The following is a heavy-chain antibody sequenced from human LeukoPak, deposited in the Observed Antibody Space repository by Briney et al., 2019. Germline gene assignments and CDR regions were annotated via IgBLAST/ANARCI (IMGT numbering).Heavy chain of an antibody. CDR3: ARGLFPLGEVPAAISYYYYGMDV. D-gene: IGHD2-2*01. CDR2: ISSSSSYT. V-gene: IGHV3-11*06. Sequence: GGSLRLSCAASGLTFSDYYMSWIRQAPGKGLEWVSYISSSSSYTNYADSVKGRFTISRDNAKNSLYLQMNSLRAEDTAVYYCARGLFPLGEVPAAISYYYYGMDVWGKGTTVTVSS. J-gene: IGHJ6*04. CDR1: GLTFSDYY.